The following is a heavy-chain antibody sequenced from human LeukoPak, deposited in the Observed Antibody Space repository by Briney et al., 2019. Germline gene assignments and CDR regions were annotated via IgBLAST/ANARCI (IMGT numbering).Heavy chain of an antibody. J-gene: IGHJ4*02. CDR2: ISAYNGNT. Sequence: ASVKVSCKASGYTFTSYGISWVRQAPGQGLEWMGWISAYNGNTNYAQKLQGRVTMTTDTSTSTAYMELRSLRSDDTAVYYCARVQKGGGYYHGDLDYWGQGTMVTVSS. CDR1: GYTFTSYG. CDR3: ARVQKGGGYYHGDLDY. D-gene: IGHD2-21*02. V-gene: IGHV1-18*01.